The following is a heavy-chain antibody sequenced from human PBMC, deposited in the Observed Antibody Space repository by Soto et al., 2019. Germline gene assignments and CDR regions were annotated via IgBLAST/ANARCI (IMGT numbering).Heavy chain of an antibody. Sequence: GASVKVSCKASGYTFTGYYVHWVRQAPGQGLEWMGWINPNSGDTYLAQRFQGRVTMNRDTSIGTAYMELRGLTSDDTAEYYCAKGGAIVAAGTRVYLYNAMDFWGQGTTVTVSS. CDR3: AKGGAIVAAGTRVYLYNAMDF. D-gene: IGHD1-26*01. CDR2: INPNSGDT. CDR1: GYTFTGYY. J-gene: IGHJ6*02. V-gene: IGHV1-2*02.